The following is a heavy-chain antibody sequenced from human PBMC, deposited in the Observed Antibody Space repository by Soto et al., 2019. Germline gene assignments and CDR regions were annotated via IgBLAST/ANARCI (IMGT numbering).Heavy chain of an antibody. CDR2: INHSGST. J-gene: IGHJ6*02. CDR1: GGSFSGYY. V-gene: IGHV4-34*01. CDR3: ATDAGGVRKAGMEV. D-gene: IGHD2-8*02. Sequence: SETLSLTCAVYGGSFSGYYWSWIRQPPGKGLEWIGEINHSGSTNYNPSLKSRVTISVDTSKNQFSLKLSSVTAADTAVYYCATDAGGVRKAGMEVWGQGTTVTVSS.